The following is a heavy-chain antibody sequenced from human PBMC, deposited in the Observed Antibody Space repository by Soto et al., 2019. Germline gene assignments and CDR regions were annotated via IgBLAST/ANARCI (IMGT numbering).Heavy chain of an antibody. CDR2: ISYDGSNK. CDR1: GFTFSSYG. Sequence: PGGSLRLSCAASGFTFSSYGMHWVRQAPGKGLEWVAVISYDGSNKYYADSVKGRFTISRDNSKNMLYLQMNSLRAEDTAVYYCAKVVGEGSSSPLYWGQGTLVTVSS. V-gene: IGHV3-30*18. CDR3: AKVVGEGSSSPLY. J-gene: IGHJ4*02. D-gene: IGHD6-6*01.